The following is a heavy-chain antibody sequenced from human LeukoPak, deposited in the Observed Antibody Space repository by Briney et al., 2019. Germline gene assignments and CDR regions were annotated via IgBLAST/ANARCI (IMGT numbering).Heavy chain of an antibody. Sequence: PGGSLRLSCAASGFTFSSYAMHWVRQAPGKGLEWVAVIADDGSNKYYADSVKGRFTISRDNSNNTLYLQMNSLRVEDTAVYYCARVDDIDAFDTWSQGTLVTVSS. V-gene: IGHV3-30*04. J-gene: IGHJ3*02. CDR2: IADDGSNK. CDR1: GFTFSSYA. CDR3: ARVDDIDAFDT. D-gene: IGHD2-2*03.